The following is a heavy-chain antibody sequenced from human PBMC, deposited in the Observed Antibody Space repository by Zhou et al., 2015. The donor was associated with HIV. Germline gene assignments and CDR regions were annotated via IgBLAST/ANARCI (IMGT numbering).Heavy chain of an antibody. Sequence: QVQLVQSGAEVRKPGSSVIVSCKASGGTFSSYAISWVRQAPGQGLEWMGGIIPIFGTANYAQKFQGRVTITADKSTSTAYMELSSLRSEDTAVYYCASSGYDLANYYGMDVWGQGTTVTVSS. J-gene: IGHJ6*02. D-gene: IGHD5-12*01. CDR3: ASSGYDLANYYGMDV. CDR2: IIPIFGTA. V-gene: IGHV1-69*06. CDR1: GGTFSSYA.